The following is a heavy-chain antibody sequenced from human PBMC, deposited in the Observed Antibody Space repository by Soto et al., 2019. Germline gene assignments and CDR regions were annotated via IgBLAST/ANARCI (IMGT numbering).Heavy chain of an antibody. CDR2: INAANGNT. Sequence: GASVKVSCKASGYIFTNYAMHWVRQAPGQRLEWMGWINAANGNTKYSQKFQGRVTITTDTSASTAYMELSSLRSEDTAVYYCAGAPYGSGSYSSDYFDYWGQGTLVTVSS. D-gene: IGHD3-10*01. CDR3: AGAPYGSGSYSSDYFDY. V-gene: IGHV1-3*01. J-gene: IGHJ4*02. CDR1: GYIFTNYA.